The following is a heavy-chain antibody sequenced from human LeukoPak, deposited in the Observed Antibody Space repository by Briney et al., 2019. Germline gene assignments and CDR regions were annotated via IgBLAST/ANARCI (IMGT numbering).Heavy chain of an antibody. CDR2: IYPGESDT. D-gene: IGHD1-26*01. J-gene: IGHJ4*02. CDR1: GYTFTSYW. Sequence: GESLKISCKGPGYTFTSYWIGLVRQMPGKGLEWMGIIYPGESDTRYRPSFQGQVTISADKSISTAYLQWSSLKASDTAMYYCARLERGSYRAYYFDYWGQGTLVTVSS. CDR3: ARLERGSYRAYYFDY. V-gene: IGHV5-51*01.